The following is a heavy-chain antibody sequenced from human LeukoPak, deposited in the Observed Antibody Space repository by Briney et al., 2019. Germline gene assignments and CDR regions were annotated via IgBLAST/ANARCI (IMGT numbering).Heavy chain of an antibody. CDR2: IYYIGST. CDR1: GGSISSYY. CDR3: ARAEQWLGTYFGY. Sequence: SETLSLTCTVSGGSISSYYWSWIRQPPGKGLEWIGYIYYIGSTNYNPSLKSRVTISVDTSKNQSSLKLSSVTAADTAVYYCARAEQWLGTYFGYWGQGTLVTVSA. D-gene: IGHD6-19*01. J-gene: IGHJ4*02. V-gene: IGHV4-59*08.